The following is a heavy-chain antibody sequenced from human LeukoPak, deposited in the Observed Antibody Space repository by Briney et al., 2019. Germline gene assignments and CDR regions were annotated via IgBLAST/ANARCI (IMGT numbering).Heavy chain of an antibody. CDR1: GGTFSSYA. Sequence: GASVKVSCKASGGTFSSYAISWVRQAPGQGLEWMGGIIPIFGTANYAQKFQGRVTITADESTSTAYMELSSLRSEDTAVYYCTRDHSGVYALQNWFDPWGQGTLVTVSS. V-gene: IGHV1-69*13. CDR2: IIPIFGTA. J-gene: IGHJ5*02. CDR3: TRDHSGVYALQNWFDP. D-gene: IGHD5/OR15-5a*01.